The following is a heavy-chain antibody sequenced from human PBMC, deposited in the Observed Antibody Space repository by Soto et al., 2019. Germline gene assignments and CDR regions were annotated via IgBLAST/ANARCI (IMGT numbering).Heavy chain of an antibody. Sequence: QMQLVQSGAEVTKTGSSVTVSCQALGNTFSYRYLHWVRQAPGQALEWMGWVAPFSGGVHDAQKFQERVTLTRDRSINTAYMRLSSLRSEDTAIYFCASGGAGSGPFTWELPDHWGQGTLVTVSS. V-gene: IGHV1-45*02. CDR3: ASGGAGSGPFTWELPDH. CDR1: GNTFSYRY. CDR2: VAPFSGGV. D-gene: IGHD1-26*01. J-gene: IGHJ4*02.